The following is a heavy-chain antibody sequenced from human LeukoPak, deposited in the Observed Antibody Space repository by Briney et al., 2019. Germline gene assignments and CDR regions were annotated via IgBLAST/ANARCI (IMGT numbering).Heavy chain of an antibody. D-gene: IGHD2-2*02. CDR3: AREYRHFYCSSTSCYSSSWFDP. J-gene: IGHJ5*02. V-gene: IGHV3-48*01. CDR1: GFTFSDYS. CDR2: ISSTSATM. Sequence: GGSLRLSCSASGFTFSDYSMNWVRQAPGKGLEWVSYISSTSATMYHADSVKGRFTISRDNAKNSLYLQMNSLRAEDTAVYYCAREYRHFYCSSTSCYSSSWFDPWGQGTLVTVSS.